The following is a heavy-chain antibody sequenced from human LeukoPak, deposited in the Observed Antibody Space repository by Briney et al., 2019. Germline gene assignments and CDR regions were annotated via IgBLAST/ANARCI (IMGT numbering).Heavy chain of an antibody. CDR3: AKDLRLRLGELSLFDY. CDR2: ISWNSGSI. CDR1: GFTFDDYA. D-gene: IGHD3-16*02. Sequence: GRSLRLSCAASGFTFDDYAMHWVRQAPGKGLEWVSGISWNSGSIGYADSVKGRFTISRDNAKNSLYLQMNSLRAEDTALYYCAKDLRLRLGELSLFDYWGQGTLVTVSS. J-gene: IGHJ4*02. V-gene: IGHV3-9*01.